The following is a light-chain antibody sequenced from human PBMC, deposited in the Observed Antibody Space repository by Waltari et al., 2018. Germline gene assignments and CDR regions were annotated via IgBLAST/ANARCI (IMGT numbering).Light chain of an antibody. V-gene: IGLV1-36*01. CDR2: GN. CDR3: STWDYSLSVVV. Sequence: QSALTQEASVSGAVGQKVTLSCSGDTNNVGSYAVGWYQQISHGAPKTVLLGNSLPSGRPDLFSGAKLGPTSSLTISGLQPEDEADYYCSTWDYSLSVVVFRGGTKVSV. J-gene: IGLJ2*01. CDR1: TNNVGSYA.